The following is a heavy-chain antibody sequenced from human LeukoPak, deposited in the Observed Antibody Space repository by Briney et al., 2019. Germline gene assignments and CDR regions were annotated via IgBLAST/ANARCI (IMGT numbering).Heavy chain of an antibody. CDR3: ARGYYYGSGSYPYY. D-gene: IGHD3-10*01. V-gene: IGHV4-34*01. Sequence: SETLSLTCAVYGGSFSGYYWSWIRQPPGKGPEWIGEINHSGSTNYNPSLKSRVTISVDTSKNQFSLKLSSVTAADTAVYYCARGYYYGSGSYPYYWGQGTLVTVSS. CDR1: GGSFSGYY. J-gene: IGHJ4*02. CDR2: INHSGST.